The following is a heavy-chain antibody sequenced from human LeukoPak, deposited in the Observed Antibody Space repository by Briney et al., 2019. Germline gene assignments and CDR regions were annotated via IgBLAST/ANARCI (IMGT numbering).Heavy chain of an antibody. CDR3: AKAAAAPGFDF. Sequence: GGSLRLSCAASGFTSSSYALNWVRQARGKGLEWVATVSGSGDRMYHADSVKGRFTISRDNSKNTIYLQMNSLRAEDTALYYCAKAAAAPGFDFWGQGTLVTVSS. V-gene: IGHV3-23*01. D-gene: IGHD6-13*01. CDR1: GFTSSSYA. CDR2: VSGSGDRM. J-gene: IGHJ4*02.